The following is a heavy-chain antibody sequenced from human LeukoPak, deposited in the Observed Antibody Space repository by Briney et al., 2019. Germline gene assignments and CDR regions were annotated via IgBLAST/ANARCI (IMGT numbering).Heavy chain of an antibody. CDR3: ARPISRYNSGNYYSLDAFDI. D-gene: IGHD3-10*01. J-gene: IGHJ3*02. CDR2: ISAYNGNT. V-gene: IGHV1-18*01. CDR1: GYTFTSYG. Sequence: ASVKVSCKASGYTFTSYGISWVRQAPGQGLEWMGWISAYNGNTNYAQKLQGRVTMTTDTSTSSAYMELRSLRSDDTAVYYCARPISRYNSGNYYSLDAFDIWGQGTMVTVSS.